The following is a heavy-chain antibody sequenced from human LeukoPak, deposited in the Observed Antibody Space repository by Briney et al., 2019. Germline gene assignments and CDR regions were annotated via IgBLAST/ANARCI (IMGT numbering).Heavy chain of an antibody. Sequence: GGSLRLSCAASGFTFSDYYMSWIRQAPGQGLEWVSYISSSGSTIYYADSVKGRFTISRDNAKNSLYLQMNSLRAEDTAVYYCARDQLTTVTPIWGQGTLVTVSS. CDR3: ARDQLTTVTPI. CDR1: GFTFSDYY. CDR2: ISSSGSTI. V-gene: IGHV3-11*01. J-gene: IGHJ4*02. D-gene: IGHD4-17*01.